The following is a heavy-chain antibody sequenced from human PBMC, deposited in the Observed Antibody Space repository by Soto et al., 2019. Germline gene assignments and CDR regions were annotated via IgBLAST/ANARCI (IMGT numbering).Heavy chain of an antibody. CDR2: IKQDGSEK. J-gene: IGHJ3*02. D-gene: IGHD4-17*01. CDR3: ARYGAQDAFDI. V-gene: IGHV3-7*01. Sequence: SGGSLRLSCAASGFTFSSYWMSWVRQAPGKGLEWVANIKQDGSEKYYVDSVKGRFTISRDNTKNSLYLQMNSLRAEDTAVYYCARYGAQDAFDIWGQGTMVTVSS. CDR1: GFTFSSYW.